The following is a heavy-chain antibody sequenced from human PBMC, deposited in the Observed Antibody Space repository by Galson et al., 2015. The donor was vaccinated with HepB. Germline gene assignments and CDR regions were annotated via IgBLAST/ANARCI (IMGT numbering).Heavy chain of an antibody. CDR3: ARVVRSKAPYFDN. J-gene: IGHJ4*02. Sequence: SVKVSCKASGYIFTSYDITWVRQAPGQGLEWMGRISAYNGATNYEQKFQDRVTMITDRSTSTAYMELRSLRSDDTAVYYCARVVRSKAPYFDNWGQGTLVTISS. D-gene: IGHD4-23*01. V-gene: IGHV1-18*01. CDR2: ISAYNGAT. CDR1: GYIFTSYD.